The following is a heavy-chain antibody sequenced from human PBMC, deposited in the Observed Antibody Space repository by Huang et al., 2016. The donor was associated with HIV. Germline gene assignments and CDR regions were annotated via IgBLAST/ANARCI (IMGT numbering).Heavy chain of an antibody. CDR1: GGTFSTNA. V-gene: IGHV1-69*13. D-gene: IGHD2-21*02. J-gene: IGHJ6*03. CDR2: ISPMCGTT. Sequence: QVQLVQSGAEVKRPGASVKVSCRASGGTFSTNAASWVRQAPGPGLEWMGGISPMCGTTNYAQRFQGKVTITADESSSTVYMELSSLRSDDTAVYYCARQPYCGGDCAHYYYFYMDVWGKGTTVTVSS. CDR3: ARQPYCGGDCAHYYYFYMDV.